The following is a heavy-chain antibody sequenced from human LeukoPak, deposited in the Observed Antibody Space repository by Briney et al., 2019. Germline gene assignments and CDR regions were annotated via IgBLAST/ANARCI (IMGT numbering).Heavy chain of an antibody. CDR3: ARLKDSSGAGWYFDL. CDR1: GYTFTSYG. J-gene: IGHJ2*01. CDR2: ISAYNGNT. Sequence: GASVKVSCKASGYTFTSYGISWVRQAPGQGFEWMGWISAYNGNTNYAQKLQGRVTMTTDTSTSTAYMELRSLRSDDTAVYYCARLKDSSGAGWYFDLWGRGTLVTVSS. D-gene: IGHD6-19*01. V-gene: IGHV1-18*01.